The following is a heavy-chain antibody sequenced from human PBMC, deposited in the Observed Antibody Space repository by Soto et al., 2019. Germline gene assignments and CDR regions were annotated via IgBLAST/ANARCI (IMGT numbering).Heavy chain of an antibody. CDR3: ATKARVTNYLYYGMDV. V-gene: IGHV3-30*03. D-gene: IGHD3-10*01. CDR2: ISYDGNIK. J-gene: IGHJ6*02. Sequence: QVHLVESGGGVVQPGTSLRITCTVSGLTFNTSGMHWVRQAPGKALEWVGVISYDGNIKYYGDTVKGRFIISRDNSKKMLFLHLNSLRVEDTAVYYCATKARVTNYLYYGMDVWGQGTTVIVSS. CDR1: GLTFNTSG.